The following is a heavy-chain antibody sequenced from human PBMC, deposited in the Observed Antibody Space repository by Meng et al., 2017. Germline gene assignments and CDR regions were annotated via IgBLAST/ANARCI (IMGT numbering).Heavy chain of an antibody. V-gene: IGHV3-21*01. Sequence: RGSLRLSCAASGFTFSSYSMNWVRQAPGKGLEWVSSISSSSSYIYYADSVKGRFTITRDNAKNALYLQMNSLRAEDTAVYYCARDGVVVGATDYWGQGTLVTVSS. J-gene: IGHJ4*02. D-gene: IGHD1-26*01. CDR2: ISSSSSYI. CDR3: ARDGVVVGATDY. CDR1: GFTFSSYS.